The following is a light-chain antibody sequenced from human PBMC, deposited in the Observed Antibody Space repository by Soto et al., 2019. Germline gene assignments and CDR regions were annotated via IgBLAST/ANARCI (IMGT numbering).Light chain of an antibody. CDR1: TSNIGTNT. V-gene: IGLV1-44*01. CDR3: TSHAGFNNFYV. J-gene: IGLJ1*01. CDR2: SND. Sequence: QSVLTQSPSASGTPGQRVSISCSGSTSNIGTNTVSWYQHVPGTAPKLLIYSNDQRPSAVPGRFSGSKSGTSASLAISGLLSEDEADYYCTSHAGFNNFYVFGTGTKLTVL.